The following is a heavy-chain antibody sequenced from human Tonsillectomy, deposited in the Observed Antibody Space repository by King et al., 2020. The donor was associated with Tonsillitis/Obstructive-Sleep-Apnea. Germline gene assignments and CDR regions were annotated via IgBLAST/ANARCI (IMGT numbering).Heavy chain of an antibody. CDR1: GFTFSSYE. Sequence: VQLVESGGGLVQPGGSLRLSCAASGFTFSSYEMTWVRQAPGKGLEWLSYISSSGSTIYYADSVKGRFTISRDNANSSLYLQMNSLRAEDTAIYYCARLGYGALRYSLDWYFDLWGRGTLVTVSS. CDR3: ARLGYGALRYSLDWYFDL. D-gene: IGHD3-9*01. V-gene: IGHV3-48*03. J-gene: IGHJ2*01. CDR2: ISSSGSTI.